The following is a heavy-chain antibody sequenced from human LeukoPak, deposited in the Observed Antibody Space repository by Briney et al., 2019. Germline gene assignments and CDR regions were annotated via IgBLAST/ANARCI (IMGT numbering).Heavy chain of an antibody. D-gene: IGHD5-18*01. Sequence: GRSLRLSCAASGFTFSDYSMQWVRQTPGKGLEWVALIWNDGSNKYYADSVKGRFTISRDNSKNTLYLQMNSLKVEDTALYYCARDRGYSYGHPLDYWGQGTLVTVSS. CDR3: ARDRGYSYGHPLDY. CDR1: GFTFSDYS. V-gene: IGHV3-33*01. CDR2: IWNDGSNK. J-gene: IGHJ4*02.